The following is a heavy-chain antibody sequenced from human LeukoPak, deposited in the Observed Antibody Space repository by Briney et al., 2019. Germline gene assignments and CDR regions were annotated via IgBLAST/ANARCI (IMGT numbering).Heavy chain of an antibody. V-gene: IGHV4-34*01. CDR3: AKGALMFGGSLRDYFDY. CDR1: GGSFSGYY. J-gene: IGHJ4*02. D-gene: IGHD3-10*02. Sequence: PSETLSLTCAVYGGSFSGYYWCWIRQPPGKGLEWIGEINHSGSTNYNPSLKSRVTISVDTSKNQFSLKLSSVTAADTAVYYCAKGALMFGGSLRDYFDYWGQGTLVTVSS. CDR2: INHSGST.